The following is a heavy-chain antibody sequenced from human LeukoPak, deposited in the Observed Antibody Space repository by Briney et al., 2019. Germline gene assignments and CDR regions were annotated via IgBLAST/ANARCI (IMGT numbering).Heavy chain of an antibody. D-gene: IGHD3-10*01. CDR3: AKSIEGSGSYLNSYFDY. CDR2: VSWNSGSL. Sequence: GGSLRLSCAASGFSFDDYALHWVRQAPGKGLEWVSGVSWNSGSLGYADSVKGRFTISRDNAKNSLFLQMNSLRAEDTAFYYCAKSIEGSGSYLNSYFDYWGQGTLVTVSS. V-gene: IGHV3-9*01. CDR1: GFSFDDYA. J-gene: IGHJ4*02.